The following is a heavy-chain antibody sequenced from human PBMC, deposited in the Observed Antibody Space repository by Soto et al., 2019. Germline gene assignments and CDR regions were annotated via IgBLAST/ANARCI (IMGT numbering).Heavy chain of an antibody. J-gene: IGHJ6*03. CDR1: GYSFTSYW. D-gene: IGHD5-12*01. V-gene: IGHV5-51*01. Sequence: GESLKISCKGSGYSFTSYWIGWVRQMPGKGLEWMGIIYPGDSDTRYSPSFQGQVTISADKSISTTYLQWSSLKASDTAMYYCARLGGYAPHYYYYMDVWGKGTTVTVSS. CDR3: ARLGGYAPHYYYYMDV. CDR2: IYPGDSDT.